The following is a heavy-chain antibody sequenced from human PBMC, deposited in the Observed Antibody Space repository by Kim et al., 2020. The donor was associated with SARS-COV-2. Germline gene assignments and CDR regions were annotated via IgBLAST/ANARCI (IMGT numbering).Heavy chain of an antibody. Sequence: GGSLRLSCAASGFTFSSYWMSWVRQAPGKGLEWVANIKQDGSEKYYVDSVKGRFTISRDNAKNSLYLQMNSLRAEDTAVYYCARELGILWFGELLSSGGRGHAALVPVSS. V-gene: IGHV3-7*01. CDR1: GFTFSSYW. CDR2: IKQDGSEK. CDR3: ARELGILWFGELLSSGG. J-gene: IGHJ4*03. D-gene: IGHD3-10*01.